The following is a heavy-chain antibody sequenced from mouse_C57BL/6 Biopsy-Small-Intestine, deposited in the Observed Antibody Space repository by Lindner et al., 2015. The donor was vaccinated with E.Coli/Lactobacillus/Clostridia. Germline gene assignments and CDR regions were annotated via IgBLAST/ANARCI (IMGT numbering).Heavy chain of an antibody. D-gene: IGHD2-5*01. J-gene: IGHJ4*01. CDR2: FHT. V-gene: IGHV1-47*01. CDR3: ARGSNYDYAMDY. CDR1: GYTFTTYP. Sequence: VQLQESGAELVKPGASVKMSCKASGYTFTTYPIEWMKQNHGKSLEWIGNFHTKYNEKFKGKATLTVEKSSNTVYLELSRLTSDDSAVYYCARGSNYDYAMDYWGQGTSVTVSS.